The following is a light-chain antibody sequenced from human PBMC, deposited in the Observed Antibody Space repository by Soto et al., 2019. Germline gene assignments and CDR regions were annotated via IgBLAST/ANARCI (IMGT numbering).Light chain of an antibody. CDR1: QSLLHSNGYNY. CDR2: LGS. J-gene: IGKJ1*01. CDR3: MQALQTPAT. V-gene: IGKV2-28*01. Sequence: DIVMTQSPLSLPVTPGEPASISCRSSQSLLHSNGYNYLDWYLQKPGQSPQLLIYLGSNRASGVPDRFSGSGSGTDFTLKISRVEAEDVGVYYCMQALQTPATFGQGTKVDI.